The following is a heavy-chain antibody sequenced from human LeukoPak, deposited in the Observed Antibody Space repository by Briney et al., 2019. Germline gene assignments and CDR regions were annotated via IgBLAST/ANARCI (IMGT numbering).Heavy chain of an antibody. CDR3: ARGGLTGYYTLFDY. D-gene: IGHD3-9*01. J-gene: IGHJ4*02. Sequence: PSETLSLTCAVSGGSISSGGYSWSWIRQPPGKGLEWIGYIYHSGSTYYNPSLKSRVTISVDRSKNQFSLKLSSVTAADTAVYYCARGGLTGYYTLFDYWGQGTLVTVSS. V-gene: IGHV4-30-2*01. CDR2: IYHSGST. CDR1: GGSISSGGYS.